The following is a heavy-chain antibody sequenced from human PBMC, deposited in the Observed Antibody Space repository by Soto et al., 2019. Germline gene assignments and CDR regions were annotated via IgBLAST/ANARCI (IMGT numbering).Heavy chain of an antibody. Sequence: PGGSLRLSCAASGFTFSSYAMSWVRQAPGKGLEWVSAISGSGGSTYYADSVKGRFTISRDNSKNTLYLQMNSLRAEDTAVYYCAKLAAAGTAYYYYGMEVWGQGTTVTVSS. CDR2: ISGSGGST. D-gene: IGHD6-13*01. J-gene: IGHJ6*02. V-gene: IGHV3-23*01. CDR1: GFTFSSYA. CDR3: AKLAAAGTAYYYYGMEV.